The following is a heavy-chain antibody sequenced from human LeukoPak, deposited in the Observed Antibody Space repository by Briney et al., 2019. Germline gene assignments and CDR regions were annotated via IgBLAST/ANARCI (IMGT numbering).Heavy chain of an antibody. D-gene: IGHD6-6*01. V-gene: IGHV4-39*01. CDR2: VFHTGTA. J-gene: IGHJ4*02. CDR1: GASISRTTYY. Sequence: SETLSLTCSVSGASISRTTYYWGWIRQPPGKGLEWIGSVFHTGTAYYNPSLRSRVTVSVDTSKNQFSLKLTSVTAADTAVYYCARQGGQLVPFDYWGQGTLVTVSS. CDR3: ARQGGQLVPFDY.